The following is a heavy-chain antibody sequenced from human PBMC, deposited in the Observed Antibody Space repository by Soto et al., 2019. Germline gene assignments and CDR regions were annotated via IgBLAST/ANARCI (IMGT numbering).Heavy chain of an antibody. D-gene: IGHD6-19*01. CDR3: ARAKGIAGAGKVGGYYGMGV. CDR1: GGSVSGGSYY. V-gene: IGHV4-61*01. CDR2: IYYSGST. J-gene: IGHJ6*02. Sequence: PSEPLSLPCTVSGGSVSGGSYYWSWIRQPPGKGLEWIGCIYYSGSTNYNPSLKSRVTISVDTSKNQSSLKLSSVTAADTAVYYCARAKGIAGAGKVGGYYGMGVWGQGTTVTVSS.